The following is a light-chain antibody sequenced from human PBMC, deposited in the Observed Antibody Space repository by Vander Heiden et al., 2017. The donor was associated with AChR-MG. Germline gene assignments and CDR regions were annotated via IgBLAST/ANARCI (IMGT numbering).Light chain of an antibody. CDR2: LGS. CDR3: RQGLQTPPT. CDR1: QSLLHSDGYNY. Sequence: DIVLTQSPLSLPATPGEPASISCRSSQSLLHSDGYNYLDWYLQKPGQSPQLLIYLGSNRASGVPDRFSGSGSGTDFTLKISRVEAEDVGVYYCRQGLQTPPTFGQGTKVEIK. V-gene: IGKV2-28*01. J-gene: IGKJ1*01.